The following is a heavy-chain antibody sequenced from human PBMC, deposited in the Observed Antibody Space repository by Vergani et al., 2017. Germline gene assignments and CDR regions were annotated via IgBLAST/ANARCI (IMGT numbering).Heavy chain of an antibody. V-gene: IGHV3-9*01. CDR1: GFTFDDYA. Sequence: EVQLVESGGGLVQPGRSLRLSCAASGFTFDDYAMHWVRHAPGKGLERVSGISWNSGSIGYADSVKGRFTISRDNAKNSLYLQMNSLRAEDTALYYCAKGVGYSSVDYWGQGTLVTVSS. CDR2: ISWNSGSI. J-gene: IGHJ4*02. CDR3: AKGVGYSSVDY. D-gene: IGHD6-25*01.